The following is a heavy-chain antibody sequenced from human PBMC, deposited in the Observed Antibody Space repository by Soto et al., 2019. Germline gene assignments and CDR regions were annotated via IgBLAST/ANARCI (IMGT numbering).Heavy chain of an antibody. CDR3: ARDRGSGYYYYGMDV. CDR2: ISYDGSNK. CDR1: GFTFSSYA. D-gene: IGHD6-25*01. J-gene: IGHJ6*02. V-gene: IGHV3-30-3*01. Sequence: QVQLVESGGGVVQPGRSLRLSCAASGFTFSSYAMHWVRQAPGKGLEWVAVISYDGSNKYYADSVKGRFTISRDNSKNTLYLQMNSLRAEDTAVYYCARDRGSGYYYYGMDVRGQGTTVTVSS.